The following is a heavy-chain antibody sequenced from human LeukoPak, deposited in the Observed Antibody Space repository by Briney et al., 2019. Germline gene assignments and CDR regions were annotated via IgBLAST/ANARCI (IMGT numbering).Heavy chain of an antibody. V-gene: IGHV4-61*02. CDR3: ARDRSYYSDTGTDY. CDR1: GVSISRVSHY. J-gene: IGHJ4*02. D-gene: IGHD3-22*01. Sequence: SETLSLTCTVSGVSISRVSHYWSWIRQPAGKGLEWIGRIHTIGNTNYSPSLWRRVTISVDTSKNQFSLRLHSVTAADTAVYYCARDRSYYSDTGTDYWGQGALVTVSS. CDR2: IHTIGNT.